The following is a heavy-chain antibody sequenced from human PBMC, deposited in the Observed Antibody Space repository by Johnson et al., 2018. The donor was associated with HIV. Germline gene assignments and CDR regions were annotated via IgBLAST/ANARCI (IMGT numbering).Heavy chain of an antibody. V-gene: IGHV3-74*02. D-gene: IGHD1-26*01. CDR1: GFTFSSYW. CDR2: INSDGSST. CDR3: ASDKGSYSPGAFDI. J-gene: IGHJ3*02. Sequence: VQLVESGGGLVQPGGSLRLSCAASGFTFSSYWMHWVRQAPGKGLVWVSRINSDGSSTSYADSVKGRFTISRDNAKNTLYLQMNSLRAEDTAVYYCASDKGSYSPGAFDIWGQGTMVTVYS.